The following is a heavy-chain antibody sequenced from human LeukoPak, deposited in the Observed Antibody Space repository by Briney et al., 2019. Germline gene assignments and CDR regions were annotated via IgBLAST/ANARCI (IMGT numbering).Heavy chain of an antibody. Sequence: ASVKVSCKVSGYTLAELSMHWVRQAPGKGLEWMGGFDPEDGETIYAQKFQGRVTMTEDTSTDTAYMELGSPRSEDTAVYYCATIPYGDYGSYYFDYWGQGTLVTVSS. D-gene: IGHD4-17*01. J-gene: IGHJ4*02. CDR2: FDPEDGET. CDR3: ATIPYGDYGSYYFDY. CDR1: GYTLAELS. V-gene: IGHV1-24*01.